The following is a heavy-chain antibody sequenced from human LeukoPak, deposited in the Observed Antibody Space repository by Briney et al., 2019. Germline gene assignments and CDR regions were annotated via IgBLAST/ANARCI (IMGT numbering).Heavy chain of an antibody. Sequence: GGSLRLSCAASGFTFSSYAMSWVRQAPGKGLEWVSAISGSGGSTYYADSVKGRFTISRDNSKNTLYLQMNSLRAEDTAVYYCAKDWFYYDSSGYSRDFDYWGQGTLVTVSS. CDR1: GFTFSSYA. CDR2: ISGSGGST. J-gene: IGHJ4*02. V-gene: IGHV3-23*01. CDR3: AKDWFYYDSSGYSRDFDY. D-gene: IGHD3-22*01.